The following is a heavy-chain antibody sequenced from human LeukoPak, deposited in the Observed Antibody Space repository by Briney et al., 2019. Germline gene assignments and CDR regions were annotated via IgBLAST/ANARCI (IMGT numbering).Heavy chain of an antibody. CDR1: GFTFSSYG. D-gene: IGHD3-10*01. V-gene: IGHV3-23*01. J-gene: IGHJ4*02. Sequence: GGSLRLSCAASGFTFSSYGMSWVRQAPGKGLEWVSAISGSGGSTYYADSVKGRFTISRDNSKNTLYLQMNSPRAEDTAVYYCAKDALNTKFGSGSTFDYWGQGTLVTVSS. CDR2: ISGSGGST. CDR3: AKDALNTKFGSGSTFDY.